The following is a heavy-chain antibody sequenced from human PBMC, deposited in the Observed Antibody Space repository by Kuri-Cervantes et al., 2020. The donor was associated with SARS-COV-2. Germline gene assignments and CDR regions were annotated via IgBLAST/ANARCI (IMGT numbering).Heavy chain of an antibody. CDR3: ARHWRATIAEPFDA. CDR2: INWNGGTT. CDR1: GFTFDDYG. V-gene: IGHV3-20*01. D-gene: IGHD4/OR15-4a*01. J-gene: IGHJ5*02. Sequence: GESLKISCAVSGFTFDDYGMSWVRQAPGKGLEWVSGINWNGGTTGYADSVKGRCTISRDNAKSALFLQVNSLRAEDTAFYHCARHWRATIAEPFDAWGQGPLVTVSS.